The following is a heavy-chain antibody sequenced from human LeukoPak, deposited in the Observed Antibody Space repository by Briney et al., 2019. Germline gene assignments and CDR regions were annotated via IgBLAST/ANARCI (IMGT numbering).Heavy chain of an antibody. Sequence: SETLSLTCGVSGGSVINTNWWTWVRQPPGKGLEWIGEVHLDGRTNYNPSLEGRLTMSVDVSENQVSLKLTSVTAADTAVYYCAREGGFYRPLDYSGQGTLVTVSS. D-gene: IGHD3-3*01. CDR1: GGSVINTNW. J-gene: IGHJ4*02. CDR3: AREGGFYRPLDY. CDR2: VHLDGRT. V-gene: IGHV4-4*02.